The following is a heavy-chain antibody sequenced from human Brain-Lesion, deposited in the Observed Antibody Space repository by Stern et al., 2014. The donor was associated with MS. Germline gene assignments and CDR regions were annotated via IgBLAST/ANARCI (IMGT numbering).Heavy chain of an antibody. J-gene: IGHJ5*02. D-gene: IGHD2-15*01. CDR2: IYYSGNT. Sequence: VQLVESGPGLVKPSETLSLTCTVAGGSVSSTSYAWAWIRQPPGKGLEWIGTIYYSGNTYYSPSLQSRLTISLDTSKNQFSLKGGSGTAADTAVYYCAGEEDIRYCSGGSCTGNWFDPWGQGTLVTVSS. V-gene: IGHV4-39*01. CDR1: GGSVSSTSYA. CDR3: AGEEDIRYCSGGSCTGNWFDP.